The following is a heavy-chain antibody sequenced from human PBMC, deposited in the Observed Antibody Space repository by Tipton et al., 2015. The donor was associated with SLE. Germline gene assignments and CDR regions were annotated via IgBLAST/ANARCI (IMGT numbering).Heavy chain of an antibody. D-gene: IGHD1-7*01. CDR1: GGSINNSSYY. CDR3: ARRGNLQGT. V-gene: IGHV4-39*02. CDR2: LYYRGST. Sequence: TLSLTCTVSGGSINNSSYYWAWIRQPPGKGLEWVGNLYYRGSTYYNPSLKSRVTISADRSKNHFSLRLTSVTAADTAIYYCARRGNLQGTWGQGTLVTVSS. J-gene: IGHJ4*02.